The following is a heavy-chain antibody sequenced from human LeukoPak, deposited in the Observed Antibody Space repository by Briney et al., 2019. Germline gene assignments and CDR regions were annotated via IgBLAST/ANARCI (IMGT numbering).Heavy chain of an antibody. CDR1: GGSISSSSYY. CDR2: IYYSGST. CDR3: ARARHDSSGYYP. V-gene: IGHV4-39*01. J-gene: IGHJ5*02. Sequence: SETLSLTCTVSGGSISSSSYYWGWIRQPPGKGLEWIGSIYYSGSTYYNPSLKSRVTISVDTSKNQFSLKLSSVTAADTAVYYCARARHDSSGYYPWGQGTLVTVSS. D-gene: IGHD3-22*01.